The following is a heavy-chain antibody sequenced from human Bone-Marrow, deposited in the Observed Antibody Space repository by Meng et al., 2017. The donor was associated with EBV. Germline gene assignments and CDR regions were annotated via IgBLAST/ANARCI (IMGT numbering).Heavy chain of an antibody. J-gene: IGHJ4*02. D-gene: IGHD3-10*01. CDR3: ASESGRGYTPDY. Sequence: QVALGQSGAEVKKPGSSVTVACKTSGGTFSSDAVSWVRQAPGQGLEWLGGLIPMSGAPNYAQKVQGRVTITADESTSTHYMDLSSLSSEDTAVYYCASESGRGYTPDYWGQGTLVTVSS. CDR1: GGTFSSDA. CDR2: LIPMSGAP. V-gene: IGHV1-69*01.